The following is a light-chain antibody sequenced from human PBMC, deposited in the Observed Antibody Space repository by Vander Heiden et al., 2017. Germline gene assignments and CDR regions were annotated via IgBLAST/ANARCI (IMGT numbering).Light chain of an antibody. V-gene: IGLV3-10*01. CDR3: YSTDSSGNHSV. CDR2: GDT. Sequence: SYELTQPPSVSVSLGQTARITCSGDALPKEYDCWYQQKSGQAPALVIYGDTKRPSGIPERVSCSRSETMATLTISGSQVEDEADYYCYSTDSSGNHSVFGGGTKLTVL. CDR1: ALPKEY. J-gene: IGLJ2*01.